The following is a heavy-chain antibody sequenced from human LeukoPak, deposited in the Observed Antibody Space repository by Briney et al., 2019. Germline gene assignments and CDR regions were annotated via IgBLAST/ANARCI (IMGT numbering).Heavy chain of an antibody. CDR3: ARLLVYCSSTSCLYGMDV. D-gene: IGHD2-2*01. CDR2: IYPADSDT. Sequence: GAPLKFFCLGSGYSFTNYWIGWVCQMPGKGLQWMAIIYPADSDTRYSPSFQGQATISVDKAISTAYLQWSSLKASDTAMYYCARLLVYCSSTSCLYGMDVWGKGTTVTVSS. V-gene: IGHV5-51*01. CDR1: GYSFTNYW. J-gene: IGHJ6*04.